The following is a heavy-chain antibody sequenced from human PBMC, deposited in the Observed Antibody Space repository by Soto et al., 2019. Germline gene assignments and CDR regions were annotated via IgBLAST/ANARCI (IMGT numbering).Heavy chain of an antibody. CDR2: ISGSGGST. D-gene: IGHD3-3*01. J-gene: IGHJ6*03. V-gene: IGHV3-23*01. CDR1: GFTFSSYA. CDR3: AKEQPDNDFGGAQYYRAV. Sequence: PGGSLRLSCAASGFTFSSYAMSWVRQAPGKGLEWVSAISGSGGSTYYADSVKGRFTISRGNSKNTLYLQMNSLRAEDTAVYYCAKEQPDNDFGGAQYYRAVGAKGPPVTVSS.